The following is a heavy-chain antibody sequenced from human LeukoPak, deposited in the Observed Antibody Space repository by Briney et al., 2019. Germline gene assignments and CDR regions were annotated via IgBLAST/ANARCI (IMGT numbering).Heavy chain of an antibody. CDR3: ARDMCSGGSCYGWFDP. D-gene: IGHD2-15*01. CDR1: GYTFTGYY. J-gene: IGHJ5*02. Sequence: GASVKVSCKASGYTFTGYYMHWVRQAPGQGLEWMGWINPNSGGTNYAQKFQGRVTMTRDTSISTAYMELSRLRSDDTAVYYCARDMCSGGSCYGWFDPWGQGTLVTVSS. V-gene: IGHV1-2*02. CDR2: INPNSGGT.